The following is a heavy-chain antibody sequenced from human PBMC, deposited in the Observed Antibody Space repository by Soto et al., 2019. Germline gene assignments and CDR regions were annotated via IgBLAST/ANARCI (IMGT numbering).Heavy chain of an antibody. CDR3: ARRAVVAVTGSLDNWLDP. V-gene: IGHV4-59*01. D-gene: IGHD2-21*01. J-gene: IGHJ5*02. Sequence: QVQLQESGPGLVKPSETLSLTCTVSGDSITSYNWNWLRQTPGKALEWIWYVYSSGSTNYNPSLKSRATISVDTSRNQFSLKVNSVTAADTAVYYCARRAVVAVTGSLDNWLDPWGQGILVTVSS. CDR1: GDSITSYN. CDR2: VYSSGST.